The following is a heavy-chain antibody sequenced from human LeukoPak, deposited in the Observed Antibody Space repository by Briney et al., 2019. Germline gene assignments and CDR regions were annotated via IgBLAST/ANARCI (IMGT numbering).Heavy chain of an antibody. J-gene: IGHJ4*02. CDR2: IKQDGSEK. Sequence: GGSLRLSCAASGFTFSSYWMSWVRQAPGKGLEWVANIKQDGSEKYYVDSVKGRSTISRDNAKNSLYLQMNSLRAEDTAVYYCARDQLDDYYDSSGSFDYWGQGTLVTVSS. V-gene: IGHV3-7*01. CDR1: GFTFSSYW. D-gene: IGHD3-22*01. CDR3: ARDQLDDYYDSSGSFDY.